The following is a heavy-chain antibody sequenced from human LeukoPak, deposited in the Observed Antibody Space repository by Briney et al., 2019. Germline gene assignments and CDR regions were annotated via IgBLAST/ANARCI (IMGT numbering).Heavy chain of an antibody. D-gene: IGHD1-1*01. V-gene: IGHV3-21*01. CDR1: GFTFYTYS. CDR2: ISSGSTYI. J-gene: IGHJ4*02. Sequence: GGSLRLSCAASGFTFYTYSMNWVRQAPGKGLEWVSSISSGSTYIYYADSVKGRFTISRDNAKNSLYLQMNSLRAEDAAVYYCARIVNWNVDYWGQGTLVTVSS. CDR3: ARIVNWNVDY.